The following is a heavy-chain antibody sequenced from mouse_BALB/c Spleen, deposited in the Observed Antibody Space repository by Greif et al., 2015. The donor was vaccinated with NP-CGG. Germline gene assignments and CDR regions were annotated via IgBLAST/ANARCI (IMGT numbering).Heavy chain of an antibody. CDR2: IDPANGNT. D-gene: IGHD3-3*01. J-gene: IGHJ2*01. V-gene: IGHV14-3*02. CDR3: AGTYFDY. CDR1: GFNIKDTY. Sequence: EVHLVESGAELVKPGASVKLSCTASGFNIKDTYMHWVKQRPEQGLEWIGRIDPANGNTKYDPKFQGKATITADTSSNTAYLQLSSLTSEDTAVYYCAGTYFDYWGQGTTLTVSS.